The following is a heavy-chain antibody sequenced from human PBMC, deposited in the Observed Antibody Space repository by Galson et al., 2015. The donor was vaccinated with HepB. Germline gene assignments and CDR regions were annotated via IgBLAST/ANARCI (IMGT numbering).Heavy chain of an antibody. CDR1: GFSLTTSGVS. Sequence: PALVKPTQTLTLTCTFSGFSLTTSGVSVSWIRQPPGKALEWLAHIDWDDDKYYNTSLKTRLTISKDTSKNQVVLTMTNMGPVDTATYYCARGVVDHLDYWGQGTLVTVSS. J-gene: IGHJ4*02. V-gene: IGHV2-70*01. CDR2: IDWDDDK. CDR3: ARGVVDHLDY. D-gene: IGHD3-22*01.